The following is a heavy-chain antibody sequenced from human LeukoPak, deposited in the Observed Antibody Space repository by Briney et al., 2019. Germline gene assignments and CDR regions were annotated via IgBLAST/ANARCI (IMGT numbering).Heavy chain of an antibody. CDR2: IYTSGST. V-gene: IGHV4-39*07. CDR3: ARRGLWSPFDAFDI. CDR1: GGSISSSSYY. J-gene: IGHJ3*02. Sequence: SETLSLTCTVSGGSISSSSYYWGWIRQPPGKGLEWIGSIYTSGSTNYNPSLKSRVTISVDTSKNQFSLKLSSVTAADTAVYYCARRGLWSPFDAFDIWGQGTMVTVSS. D-gene: IGHD3-10*01.